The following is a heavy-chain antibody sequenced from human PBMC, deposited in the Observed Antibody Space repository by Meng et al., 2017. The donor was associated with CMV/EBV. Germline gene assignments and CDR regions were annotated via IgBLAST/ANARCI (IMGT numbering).Heavy chain of an antibody. J-gene: IGHJ6*02. CDR3: ARVRYCSSTSCYTPYYYYGMDV. D-gene: IGHD2-2*02. Sequence: GGSLRLSCAASGFTFSSYSMNWVRQAPGKGLEWVSSISSSSSYIYYADSVKGRFTISRDNAKNSLYLQMNSLRAEDTAVYYCARVRYCSSTSCYTPYYYYGMDVWGQGTTVTVSS. CDR2: ISSSSSYI. V-gene: IGHV3-21*01. CDR1: GFTFSSYS.